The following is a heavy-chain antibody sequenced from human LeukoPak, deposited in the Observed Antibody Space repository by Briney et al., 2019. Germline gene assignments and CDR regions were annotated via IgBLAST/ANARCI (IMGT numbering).Heavy chain of an antibody. CDR3: AKGSYGSGSLYYFDY. D-gene: IGHD3-10*01. J-gene: IGHJ4*02. V-gene: IGHV3-74*01. CDR2: INGDGSST. CDR1: GFRFSGYW. Sequence: QTGGSLRLSCAASGFRFSGYWMFWVRQVPGKGLMWVSRINGDGSSTTYADTAKGRFTISRDNAKNTLYLQMNSLRDEDTAVYYCAKGSYGSGSLYYFDYWGQGTLVTVSS.